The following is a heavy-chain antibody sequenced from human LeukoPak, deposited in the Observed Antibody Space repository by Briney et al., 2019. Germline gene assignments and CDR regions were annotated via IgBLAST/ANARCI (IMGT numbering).Heavy chain of an antibody. Sequence: GGSLRLSCAASGFTFSSYSMNWVRQAPGRGLEWVSYISSSSSTIYYAGSVKGRFTISRDNANNSLYLHMNSLKDEETAVYYCARGALDFDYWGQGTLVTVSS. CDR2: ISSSSSTI. CDR1: GFTFSSYS. CDR3: ARGALDFDY. J-gene: IGHJ4*02. V-gene: IGHV3-48*02.